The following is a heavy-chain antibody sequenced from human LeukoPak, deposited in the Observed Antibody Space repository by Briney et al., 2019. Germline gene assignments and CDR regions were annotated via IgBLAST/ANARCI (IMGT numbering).Heavy chain of an antibody. D-gene: IGHD5-24*01. J-gene: IGHJ4*02. CDR1: GGTFSSYA. CDR2: IIPIFGTA. Sequence: GSSVKVSCKASGGTFSSYAISWVRQAPGQGLEWMGGIIPIFGTANYAQKFQGRVTITADESTSTAYMELSSLRSEDTAVYYCARWGGRDGYKREATYYDWGQGTLVTVSS. CDR3: ARWGGRDGYKREATYYD. V-gene: IGHV1-69*01.